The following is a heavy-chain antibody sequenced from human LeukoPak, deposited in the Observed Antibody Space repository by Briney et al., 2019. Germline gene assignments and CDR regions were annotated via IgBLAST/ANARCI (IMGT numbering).Heavy chain of an antibody. Sequence: SETLSLTCTVSGGSISSYYWSWIRQPPGKGLEWIGYIYYSGSTDYNPSLKSRVTISVDTSKNQFSLKLISVTAADTAVYYCARDDSGSYHQLGVWGQGTTVTVSS. CDR2: IYYSGST. CDR1: GGSISSYY. J-gene: IGHJ6*02. D-gene: IGHD1-26*01. CDR3: ARDDSGSYHQLGV. V-gene: IGHV4-59*01.